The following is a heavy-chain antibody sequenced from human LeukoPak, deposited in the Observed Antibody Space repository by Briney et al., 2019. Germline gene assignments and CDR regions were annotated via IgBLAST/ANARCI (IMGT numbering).Heavy chain of an antibody. V-gene: IGHV3-30*18. CDR2: ISFDGTNK. Sequence: GGSLRLSCAASGFTFTSYGMHWVREAPAKGLEWVAVISFDGTNKYYADSVKGRFTISRDNFKNTLFLQMHSLRGDDTAVYYCAKDRLSSYWGHGTLVIVSS. CDR1: GFTFTSYG. D-gene: IGHD2/OR15-2a*01. J-gene: IGHJ4*01. CDR3: AKDRLSSY.